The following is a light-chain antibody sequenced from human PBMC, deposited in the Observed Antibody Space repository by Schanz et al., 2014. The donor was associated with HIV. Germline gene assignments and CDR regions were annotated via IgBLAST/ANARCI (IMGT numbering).Light chain of an antibody. CDR2: DAS. J-gene: IGKJ4*01. V-gene: IGKV3-11*01. CDR1: QSVSGY. CDR3: LQRSNWPPLT. Sequence: ETVLTQSPATLSLSPGERATLSCRASQSVSGYLNWYQQKPGQAPRLLIYDASNRATGIPARFSGSGSGTDFTLTISSLEPEDFAVYYCLQRSNWPPLTFGGGTKVEFK.